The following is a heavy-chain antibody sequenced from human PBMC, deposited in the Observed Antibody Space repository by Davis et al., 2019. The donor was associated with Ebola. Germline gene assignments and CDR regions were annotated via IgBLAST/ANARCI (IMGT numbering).Heavy chain of an antibody. D-gene: IGHD6-19*01. CDR2: IKQDGSEK. CDR1: GFTFGDSW. Sequence: GESLKISCAASGFTFGDSWMSWVRQAPGKGLEWVANIKQDGSEKYYVDSVKDLFTISIDNGKNSLFLQMNSLRAGDTALYYCTRDPGGWHHGGWGRGTLVTVSS. V-gene: IGHV3-7*03. J-gene: IGHJ4*02. CDR3: TRDPGGWHHGG.